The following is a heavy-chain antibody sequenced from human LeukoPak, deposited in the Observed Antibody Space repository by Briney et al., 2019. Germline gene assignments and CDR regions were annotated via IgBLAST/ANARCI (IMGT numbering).Heavy chain of an antibody. Sequence: ASVKVSCKASGYTFTSYAMNWVRQAPGQGLEWMGIINPSGGSTSYAQKFQGRVTMTRDTSTSTVYMELSSLRPEDTAVYYCAREAYNWNYGARTYYFDYWGQGTLVTVSS. J-gene: IGHJ4*02. V-gene: IGHV1-46*01. CDR3: AREAYNWNYGARTYYFDY. CDR1: GYTFTSYA. CDR2: INPSGGST. D-gene: IGHD1-7*01.